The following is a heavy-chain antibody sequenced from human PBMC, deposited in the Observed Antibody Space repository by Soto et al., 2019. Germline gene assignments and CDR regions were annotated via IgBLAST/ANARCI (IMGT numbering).Heavy chain of an antibody. J-gene: IGHJ6*02. Sequence: ASVKVSCQASGYPFTGYYTHWVRQAPGQGPEWMGWVDPRSGDTHYVQKFQGRVTMTRDTSTTTAYMELTRLRSDDTAVYFCARRPMCTQVIYDYGMDVWGQGTTVTVSS. D-gene: IGHD2-21*01. CDR1: GYPFTGYY. CDR3: ARRPMCTQVIYDYGMDV. CDR2: VDPRSGDT. V-gene: IGHV1-2*02.